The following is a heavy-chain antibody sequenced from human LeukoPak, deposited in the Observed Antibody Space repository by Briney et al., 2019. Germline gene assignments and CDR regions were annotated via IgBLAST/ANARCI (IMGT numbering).Heavy chain of an antibody. CDR1: GFTFDSYG. J-gene: IGHJ4*02. D-gene: IGHD3-10*01. CDR2: ISYDGNNK. V-gene: IGHV3-30*03. Sequence: GGSLRLSCAASGFTFDSYGMHWVRQAPGKGLEWVAVISYDGNNKYYANSVKGRFTISRDNSKNTLYLQMNSLRAEDTAVYYCARDGGSGSYGPDYWGQGTLVTVSS. CDR3: ARDGGSGSYGPDY.